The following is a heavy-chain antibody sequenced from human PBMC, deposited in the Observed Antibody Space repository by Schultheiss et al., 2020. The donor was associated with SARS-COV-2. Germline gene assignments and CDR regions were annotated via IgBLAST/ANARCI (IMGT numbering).Heavy chain of an antibody. CDR2: IFHTGST. V-gene: IGHV4-4*02. Sequence: SETLSLTCTVSCGSIGGSISGFYWWSWVRQSPGKGLEWIGEIFHTGSTNYNPSLKSRVTMSVSKSKNLFSLKLTSVTAADTAVYYCARDQRCSGGSCFSANFDYWGQGTLVTVSS. CDR1: CGSIGGSISGFYW. D-gene: IGHD2-15*01. CDR3: ARDQRCSGGSCFSANFDY. J-gene: IGHJ4*02.